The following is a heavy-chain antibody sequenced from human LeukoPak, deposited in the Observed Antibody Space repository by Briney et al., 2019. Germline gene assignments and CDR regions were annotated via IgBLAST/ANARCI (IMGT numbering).Heavy chain of an antibody. D-gene: IGHD6-13*01. J-gene: IGHJ4*02. CDR3: ARTYSSSWGLDY. V-gene: IGHV1-2*06. CDR2: INPNSGGT. CDR1: GYTFSSYY. Sequence: ASVKVSCKASGYTFSSYYIHWVRQAPGPGLEWMGRINPNSGGTNYAQKFQGRVTMTRDTSITTTYMELSRLRSDDTAVYYCARTYSSSWGLDYWGQGTLVTVSS.